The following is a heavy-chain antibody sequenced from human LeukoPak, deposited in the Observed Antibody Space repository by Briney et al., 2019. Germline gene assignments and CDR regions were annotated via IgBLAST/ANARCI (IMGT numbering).Heavy chain of an antibody. CDR3: ARENSGSYYQFDC. D-gene: IGHD1-26*01. CDR2: IKQDGSEI. V-gene: IGHV3-7*01. J-gene: IGHJ4*02. CDR1: GFTFSNYW. Sequence: GGSLRLSCAASGFTFSNYWMSWVRQAPGKGPEWVANIKQDGSEIYYADSVKGRFTISRDNAKNSLYLQMNSLRPEDTAVYYCARENSGSYYQFDCWGQGTLVTVSS.